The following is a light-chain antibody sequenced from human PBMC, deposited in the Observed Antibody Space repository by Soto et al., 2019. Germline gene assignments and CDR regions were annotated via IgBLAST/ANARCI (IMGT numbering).Light chain of an antibody. V-gene: IGLV1-40*01. J-gene: IGLJ3*02. Sequence: QSVLTQPPSVSGAPGQRVTISCTGNSSNLGAGYDVHWYQQLPGAAPKPVIFGNRNRTSGVPERFSGSKSGTSASLAITGLQAEDEADYYCQAYDYSLTASLFGGGTKLTVL. CDR1: SSNLGAGYD. CDR3: QAYDYSLTASL. CDR2: GNR.